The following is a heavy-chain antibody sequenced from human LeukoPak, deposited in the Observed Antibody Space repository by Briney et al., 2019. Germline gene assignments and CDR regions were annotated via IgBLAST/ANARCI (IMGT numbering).Heavy chain of an antibody. CDR3: AKDGELIVVPAAAYAFDI. CDR2: MSGSGGNT. J-gene: IGHJ3*02. Sequence: GGSLRLSCVASGFPFNRYAMSWVRQAPWKGLEWVSAMSGSGGNTYYADSVKGRFTISRDNSKNTLYLQMNSLRAEDTAVYYCAKDGELIVVPAAAYAFDIWGQGTMVTVSS. V-gene: IGHV3-23*01. CDR1: GFPFNRYA. D-gene: IGHD2-2*01.